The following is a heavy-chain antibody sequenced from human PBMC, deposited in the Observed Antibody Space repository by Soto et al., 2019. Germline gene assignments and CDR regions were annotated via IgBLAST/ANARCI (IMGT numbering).Heavy chain of an antibody. CDR3: ASMNILAGHAFDF. Sequence: PSETLSLTCTVSGVSFSSGDYYWSWIRQPPGKGLEWTGYVYHTGSTNYNPSLKGRVTISVDTSKNQFSLQLTSVTAADTALYSCASMNILAGHAFDFWGQGTMVTVSS. CDR1: GVSFSSGDYY. CDR2: VYHTGST. V-gene: IGHV4-61*08. J-gene: IGHJ3*01. D-gene: IGHD3-9*01.